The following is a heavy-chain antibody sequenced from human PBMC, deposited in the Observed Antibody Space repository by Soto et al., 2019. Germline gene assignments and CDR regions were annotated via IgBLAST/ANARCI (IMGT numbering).Heavy chain of an antibody. V-gene: IGHV1-3*01. CDR2: INGGNGNT. J-gene: IGHJ4*02. CDR3: GREGDYIWGSYRGGFDY. Sequence: ASVKVSCKASGYTFTSYAMHWVRQAPGQRLEWMGWINGGNGNTKYSQKFQGRVTITRDTSASTAYMELSSLRSEDTAVYYCGREGDYIWGSYRGGFDYWGQGTLVTVSS. D-gene: IGHD3-16*02. CDR1: GYTFTSYA.